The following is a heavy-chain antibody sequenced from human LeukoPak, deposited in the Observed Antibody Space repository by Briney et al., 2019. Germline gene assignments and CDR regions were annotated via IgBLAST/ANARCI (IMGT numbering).Heavy chain of an antibody. CDR2: IYYSGST. D-gene: IGHD3-9*01. CDR1: GGSISSYY. CDR3: ARSPRNYDILTGYYGGIEFDY. J-gene: IGHJ4*02. Sequence: SETLSLTCTVSGGSISSYYWSWIRQPPGKGLEWIGYIYYSGSTNYNPSLKSRVTISVDTSKNQFSLKLSSVTAADTAVYYCARSPRNYDILTGYYGGIEFDYWGQGTLVTVSS. V-gene: IGHV4-59*01.